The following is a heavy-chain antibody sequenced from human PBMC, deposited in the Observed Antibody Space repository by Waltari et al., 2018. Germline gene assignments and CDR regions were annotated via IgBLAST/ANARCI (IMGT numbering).Heavy chain of an antibody. CDR2: ISHSANA. J-gene: IGHJ5*02. CDR3: VRDLGGSGNSWFDA. D-gene: IGHD3-10*01. CDR1: SYSIRSGYF. V-gene: IGHV4-38-2*02. Sequence: QVQLQESGPGLARPSETLSLTCVVSSYSIRSGYFWGWIRQPPGKGLEWVGSISHSANAYYNPSLKSRVTMSVDTSKNQFARKVTSVTAADTAIYYCVRDLGGSGNSWFDAWGQGTLVTVSS.